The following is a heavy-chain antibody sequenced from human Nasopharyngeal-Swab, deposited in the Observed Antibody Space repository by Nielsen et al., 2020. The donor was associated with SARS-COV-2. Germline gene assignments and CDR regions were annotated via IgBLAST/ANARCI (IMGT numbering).Heavy chain of an antibody. CDR1: GGSVSRGSHY. D-gene: IGHD2-2*01. CDR3: ARDRGDLRKYHFDS. CDR2: IFYTGNT. V-gene: IGHV4-61*01. J-gene: IGHJ4*02. Sequence: SETLSLTCTVSGGSVSRGSHYWTWIRQPPGKELEWSGYIFYTGNTNYNPSLESRVTMSIDTSKNQFSLKLSSVTAADTAVYYCARDRGDLRKYHFDSWGQGTQIAVSS.